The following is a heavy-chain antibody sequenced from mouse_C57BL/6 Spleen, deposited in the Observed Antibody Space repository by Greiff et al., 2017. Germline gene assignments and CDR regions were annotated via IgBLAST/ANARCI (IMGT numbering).Heavy chain of an antibody. V-gene: IGHV5-16*01. CDR3: ARAGTGRGYFDY. CDR1: GFTFSDYY. D-gene: IGHD3-1*01. Sequence: EVQRVESEGGLVQPGSSMKLSCTASGFTFSDYYMAWVRQVPEKGLEWVANINYDGSSTYYLDSLKSRFIISRDNAKNILYLQMSSLKSEDTATYYCARAGTGRGYFDYWGQGTTRTVSS. CDR2: INYDGSST. J-gene: IGHJ2*01.